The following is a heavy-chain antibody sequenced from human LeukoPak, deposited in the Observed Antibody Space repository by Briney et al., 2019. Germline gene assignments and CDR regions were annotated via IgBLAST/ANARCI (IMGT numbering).Heavy chain of an antibody. Sequence: GGSLRLSCEASGFTFSHYEMNWVGQTAEKGLERMGLEWLARISGDGTTTYYADPVKGRFTISRDNAKNSLYLQMNSLRAKDTAAYYCARRMVRGVIRYGFDYWGQGTLVTVSS. D-gene: IGHD3-10*01. CDR3: ARRMVRGVIRYGFDY. V-gene: IGHV3-48*03. CDR1: GFTFSHYE. J-gene: IGHJ4*02. CDR2: ISGDGTTT.